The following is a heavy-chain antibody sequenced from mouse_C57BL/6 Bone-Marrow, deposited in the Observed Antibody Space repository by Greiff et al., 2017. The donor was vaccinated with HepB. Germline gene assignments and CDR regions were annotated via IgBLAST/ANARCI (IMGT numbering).Heavy chain of an antibody. CDR1: GFSFNTYA. Sequence: EVKVVESGGGLVQPKGSLKLSCAASGFSFNTYAMNWVRQAPGKGLEWVARIRSKSNNYATYYADSVKDRFTISRDDSESMLYLQMNNLKTEDTAMYYCVRQHSNYGFAYWGQGTLVTVSA. V-gene: IGHV10-1*01. CDR2: IRSKSNNYAT. CDR3: VRQHSNYGFAY. D-gene: IGHD2-5*01. J-gene: IGHJ3*01.